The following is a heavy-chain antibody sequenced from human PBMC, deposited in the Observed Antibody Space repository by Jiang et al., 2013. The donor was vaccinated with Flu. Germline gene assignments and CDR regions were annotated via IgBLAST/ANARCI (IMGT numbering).Heavy chain of an antibody. Sequence: RLSCAASGFTFSSYAMHWVRQAPGKGLDWVAVISYDGNNKYYADSVKGRFTISRDNSKNTLYLQMNSLRAEDAAVYYCARDPYGYYYYGMDVWGQGTTVTVSS. CDR3: ARDPYGYYYYGMDV. CDR1: GFTFSSYA. J-gene: IGHJ6*02. V-gene: IGHV3-30-3*01. CDR2: ISYDGNNK. D-gene: IGHD4-17*01.